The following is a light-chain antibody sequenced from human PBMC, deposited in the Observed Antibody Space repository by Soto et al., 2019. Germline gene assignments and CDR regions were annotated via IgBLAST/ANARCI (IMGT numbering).Light chain of an antibody. Sequence: DIQMTQSPSSLSASVGDSITITCQASQDISNSLNWYQQKPGKAPKLLIYDASNLETGVPSRISGSGSGTYFTLTISNLQPEDIATYYCQKHDGVPQFGPGTKVDF. CDR2: DAS. CDR1: QDISNS. V-gene: IGKV1-33*01. J-gene: IGKJ3*01. CDR3: QKHDGVPQ.